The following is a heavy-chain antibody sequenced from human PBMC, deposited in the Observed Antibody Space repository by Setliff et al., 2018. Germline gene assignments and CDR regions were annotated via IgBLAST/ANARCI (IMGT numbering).Heavy chain of an antibody. CDR3: ARLSPYGDDAFDI. D-gene: IGHD4-17*01. V-gene: IGHV5-51*01. Sequence: GESLKISCKGSGYSFTTYWIAWVRQMPGRGLEWMGVIYPGDSGTRYSPSFQGQVTISADKSISTAYLQWSSLKASDTAMYYCARLSPYGDDAFDIWGQGTMVTVSS. CDR2: IYPGDSGT. J-gene: IGHJ3*02. CDR1: GYSFTTYW.